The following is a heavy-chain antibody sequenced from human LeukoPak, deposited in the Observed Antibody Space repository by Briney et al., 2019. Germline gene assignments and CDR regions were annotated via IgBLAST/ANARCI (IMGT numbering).Heavy chain of an antibody. CDR1: GGSFSGYY. J-gene: IGHJ4*02. CDR2: IYYSGST. CDR3: ARRTYCGGDCYDY. Sequence: PSETLSLTCAVYGGSFSGYYWSWIRQPPGKGLEWIGYIYYSGSTNYNPSLKSRVTISVDASKNQFSLKLSSVTAADTAVYYCARRTYCGGDCYDYWGQGTLVTVSS. D-gene: IGHD2-21*01. V-gene: IGHV4-59*08.